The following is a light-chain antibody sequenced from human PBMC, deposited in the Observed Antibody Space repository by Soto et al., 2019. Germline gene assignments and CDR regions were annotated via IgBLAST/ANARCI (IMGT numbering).Light chain of an antibody. CDR3: QPSYSTPIN. V-gene: IGKV1-39*01. CDR1: QSISSY. J-gene: IGKJ5*01. CDR2: AAS. Sequence: DIQMTQSPSSLSASVGDRVTITCRASQSISSYLNWYQQKPGKAPKLLIYAASSLQSGVPPRFSGSGSGTDFTLTISSLQPEDFATYYCQPSYSTPINFGQGTRLEIK.